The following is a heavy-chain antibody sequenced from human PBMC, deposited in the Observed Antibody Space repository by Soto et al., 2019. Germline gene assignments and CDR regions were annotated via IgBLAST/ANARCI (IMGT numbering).Heavy chain of an antibody. CDR2: ISSSGSTI. V-gene: IGHV3-11*01. J-gene: IGHJ6*02. D-gene: IGHD2-21*01. CDR1: GFTFSNYA. CDR3: ARELPEYYYYGMDV. Sequence: PGGSLRLSCAASGFTFSNYAMSWVRQAPGKGLEWVSYISSSGSTIYSADSVKGRFTIPRDNAKNSLYLQMNSLRAEDTAVYYCARELPEYYYYGMDVWGQGTTVTVSS.